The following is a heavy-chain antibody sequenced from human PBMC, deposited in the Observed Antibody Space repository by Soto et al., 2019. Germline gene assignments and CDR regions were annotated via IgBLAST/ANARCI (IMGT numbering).Heavy chain of an antibody. CDR2: ISYDGSNK. Sequence: LRLSCAASGFTFSSYAMHWVRQAPGKGLEWVAVISYDGSNKYYADSVKGRFTISRDNSKNTLYLQMNSLRAEDTAVYYCARDGEYQLLLDYYYGMDVWGQGTTVTVSS. J-gene: IGHJ6*02. V-gene: IGHV3-30-3*01. CDR1: GFTFSSYA. D-gene: IGHD2-2*01. CDR3: ARDGEYQLLLDYYYGMDV.